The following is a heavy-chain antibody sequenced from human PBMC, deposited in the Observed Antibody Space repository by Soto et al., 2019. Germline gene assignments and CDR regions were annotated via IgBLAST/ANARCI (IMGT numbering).Heavy chain of an antibody. CDR2: TYYRSKWYN. Sequence: SQTLSLTCAISGDSVSSNSAAWNWIRQSPSRGLEWLGRTYYRSKWYNDYAVSVKSRITINPDTSKNQFSLQLNSVTPEDTAVYYCAREGELTSSSWYNWFDPWGQGTLVTVSS. V-gene: IGHV6-1*01. CDR3: AREGELTSSSWYNWFDP. J-gene: IGHJ5*02. CDR1: GDSVSSNSAA. D-gene: IGHD6-13*01.